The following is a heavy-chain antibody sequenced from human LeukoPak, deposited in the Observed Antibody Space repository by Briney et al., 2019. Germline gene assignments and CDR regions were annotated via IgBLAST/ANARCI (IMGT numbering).Heavy chain of an antibody. V-gene: IGHV4-34*01. CDR1: GGSFSGYY. J-gene: IGHJ5*02. D-gene: IGHD6-13*01. CDR2: INHSGST. CDR3: ARVGYQNWFDP. Sequence: SETLSLTCAVYGGSFSGYYWSWIRQPPGKGLEWIGEINHSGSTNYNPSLKSRVTISVDTSKNQFSLKLSSVTAADTAVYYCARVGYQNWFDPWGQGTLVTVSS.